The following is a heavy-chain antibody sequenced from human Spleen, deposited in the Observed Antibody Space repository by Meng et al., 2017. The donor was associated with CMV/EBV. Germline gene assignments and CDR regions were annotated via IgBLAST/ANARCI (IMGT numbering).Heavy chain of an antibody. V-gene: IGHV1-2*02. CDR1: GYTFIGYY. CDR2: INPNSGGT. CDR3: ARVRRTTITTAFDY. Sequence: ASVKVSCKASGYTFIGYYMHWVRQAPGQGLEWMGWINPNSGGTNYAQKFQGRVTMTRDTSISTAYMELSRLRSDDTAVYYCARVRRTTITTAFDYWGQGTLVTVSS. D-gene: IGHD4-11*01. J-gene: IGHJ4*02.